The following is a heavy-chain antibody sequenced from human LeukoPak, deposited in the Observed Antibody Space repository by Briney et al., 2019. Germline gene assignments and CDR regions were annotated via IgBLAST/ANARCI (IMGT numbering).Heavy chain of an antibody. Sequence: SETLSLTCTVSGGSISSSSHYWGWIRQPPGKGLEWIGSIYYSGSTYYNPSLKSRVTISVETSKNQFSLKLKSVTAADTAVYYCARGGYYGSGNDFRFDPWGQGTLVTVSS. D-gene: IGHD3-10*01. CDR2: IYYSGST. CDR3: ARGGYYGSGNDFRFDP. V-gene: IGHV4-39*07. CDR1: GGSISSSSHY. J-gene: IGHJ5*02.